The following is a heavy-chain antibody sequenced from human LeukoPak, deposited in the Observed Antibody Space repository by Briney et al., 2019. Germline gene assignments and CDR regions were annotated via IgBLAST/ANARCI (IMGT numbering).Heavy chain of an antibody. Sequence: PSETLSLTCSVSGGSFSRSSYYWDWIRQPPGKGLEWIGSISYSGSTYYNPPLKSRVTISIDTSKNQFSLNLNSVTATDTAVYYCARRHSDSSGFYTAWGQGTLVTVST. CDR2: ISYSGST. V-gene: IGHV4-39*01. D-gene: IGHD3-22*01. CDR3: ARRHSDSSGFYTA. CDR1: GGSFSRSSYY. J-gene: IGHJ5*02.